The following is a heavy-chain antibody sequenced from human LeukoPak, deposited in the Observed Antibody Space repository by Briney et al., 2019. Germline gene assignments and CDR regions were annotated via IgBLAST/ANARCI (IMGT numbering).Heavy chain of an antibody. J-gene: IGHJ3*02. D-gene: IGHD4-17*01. Sequence: ASVKVSCKVSGYTLTELSMHWVRQVPGKGLEWMGGFDPEEGETIYAQKFQGRVIMTGDTSTDTAYMVLSSLRSEDTAVYYCASHDYGDSDDAFDIWGQGTMVTVSS. CDR1: GYTLTELS. CDR2: FDPEEGET. CDR3: ASHDYGDSDDAFDI. V-gene: IGHV1-24*01.